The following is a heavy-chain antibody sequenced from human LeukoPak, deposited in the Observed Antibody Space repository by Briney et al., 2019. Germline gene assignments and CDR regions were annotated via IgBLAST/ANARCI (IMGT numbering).Heavy chain of an antibody. J-gene: IGHJ4*02. V-gene: IGHV3-30*04. CDR3: ARGRIAVAGLYYFDY. D-gene: IGHD6-19*01. CDR2: ISYDGSNK. Sequence: GGSLRLSRAASGFTFSSYAMHWVRQAPGKGLEWVAVISYDGSNKYYADSVKGRFTISRDNSKNTLYLQMNSLRAEDTAVYYCARGRIAVAGLYYFDYWGQGTLVTVSS. CDR1: GFTFSSYA.